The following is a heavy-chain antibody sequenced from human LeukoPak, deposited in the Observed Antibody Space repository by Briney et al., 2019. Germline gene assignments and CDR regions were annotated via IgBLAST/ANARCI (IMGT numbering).Heavy chain of an antibody. D-gene: IGHD4-17*01. CDR2: MNPAGDNA. CDR1: GFTFTNYH. CDR3: ARGAVTTAVHWHFSL. J-gene: IGHJ2*01. V-gene: IGHV1-8*02. Sequence: ASVKVSCKASGFTFTNYHMHWVRQATGQGLEWMGWMNPAGDNAGYAQKFQGRMTLTRDTSVSTVYMELSSLRSEDTAVYYCARGAVTTAVHWHFSLWGRGTPVTVSS.